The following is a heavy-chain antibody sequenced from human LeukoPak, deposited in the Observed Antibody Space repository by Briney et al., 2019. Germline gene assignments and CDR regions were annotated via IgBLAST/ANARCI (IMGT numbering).Heavy chain of an antibody. CDR3: ARDGTGLYDFWSGYPDY. V-gene: IGHV1-2*02. J-gene: IGHJ4*02. CDR1: GYTLTGYY. Sequence: ASVKVSCEASGYTLTGYYMHWVRQAPGQGLECMGWINPNSGGTNYAQKFQGRVTMTRDTSISTAYMELSRLRSDDTAVYYCARDGTGLYDFWSGYPDYWGQGTLVTVSS. CDR2: INPNSGGT. D-gene: IGHD3-3*01.